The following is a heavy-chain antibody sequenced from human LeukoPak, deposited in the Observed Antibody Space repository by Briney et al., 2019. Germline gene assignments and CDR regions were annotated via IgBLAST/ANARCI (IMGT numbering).Heavy chain of an antibody. CDR3: ARGPRSTPNWFDP. CDR1: GGTFRSYA. V-gene: IGHV1-69*04. CDR2: IIPIFGIA. J-gene: IGHJ5*02. Sequence: ASVKVSCKASGGTFRSYAISWVRQAPGQGLEWMGRIIPIFGIANYAQKFQGRVTITADKSTSTAYMELSSLRSEDTAVYYCARGPRSTPNWFDPWGQGTLVTVSS.